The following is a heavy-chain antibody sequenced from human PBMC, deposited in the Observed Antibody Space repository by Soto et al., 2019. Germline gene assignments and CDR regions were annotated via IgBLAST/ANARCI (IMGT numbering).Heavy chain of an antibody. Sequence: PSETLSLTCTVSGGSVSSGRYYWSWIRQPPGKGLEWIGYIYYSGSTNYNPSLKSRVTISVDTSKNQFSLKLSSVTAADTAVYYCARDGGPRGRKGFDYWGQGTLVTISS. J-gene: IGHJ4*02. CDR1: GGSVSSGRYY. CDR3: ARDGGPRGRKGFDY. CDR2: IYYSGST. D-gene: IGHD1-26*01. V-gene: IGHV4-61*01.